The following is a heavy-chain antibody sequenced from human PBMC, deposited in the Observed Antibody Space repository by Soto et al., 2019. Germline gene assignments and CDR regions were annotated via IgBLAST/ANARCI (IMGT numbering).Heavy chain of an antibody. CDR2: ITGSGSTI. V-gene: IGHV3-48*02. CDR3: AREVLLGQQSSYQFYGMVL. J-gene: IGHJ6*02. D-gene: IGHD3-10*01. Sequence: HPGGSLRLSCTASGFTFSRDGLTWVRQAPGKGLEWVSYITGSGSTIYYADSVKGRFTISRDNAKNSLYLQMNSLRDEDTAVYYCAREVLLGQQSSYQFYGMVLWGQGTTVTVSS. CDR1: GFTFSRDG.